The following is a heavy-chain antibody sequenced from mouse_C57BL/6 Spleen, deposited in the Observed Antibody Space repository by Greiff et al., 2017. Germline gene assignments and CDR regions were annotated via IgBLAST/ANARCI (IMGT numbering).Heavy chain of an antibody. V-gene: IGHV1-42*01. CDR1: GYSFTGYY. Sequence: VQLQQSGPELVKPGASVKISCKASGYSFTGYYMNWVKQSPEKSLEWIGEINPSTGGTTYNQKFKAKATLTVDKSSSTAYMQLKSLTSEDSAVYYCARDGYYRMDYWGEGTSVTVSS. CDR3: ARDGYYRMDY. D-gene: IGHD2-3*01. J-gene: IGHJ4*01. CDR2: INPSTGGT.